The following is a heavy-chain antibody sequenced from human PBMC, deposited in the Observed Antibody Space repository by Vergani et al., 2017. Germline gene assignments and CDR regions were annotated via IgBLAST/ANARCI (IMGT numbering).Heavy chain of an antibody. J-gene: IGHJ6*02. D-gene: IGHD1-26*01. CDR3: ARDQGVGATYYYYYGMDV. Sequence: QVQLVQSGAEVKKPGSSLKVSCKASGGTFSSYPLTWVRQAPGQGLEWMGRILPILGIANYAQKFKGRVTITADKSTSTAYMELSSLRSEDTAVYYCARDQGVGATYYYYYGMDVWGQGTTVTVSS. V-gene: IGHV1-69*04. CDR2: ILPILGIA. CDR1: GGTFSSYP.